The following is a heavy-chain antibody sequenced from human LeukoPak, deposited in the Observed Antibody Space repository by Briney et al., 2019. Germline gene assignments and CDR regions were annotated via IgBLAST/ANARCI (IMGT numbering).Heavy chain of an antibody. CDR1: GFIFSNYA. V-gene: IGHV4-34*01. Sequence: GSLRLSCAASGFIFSNYAMSWVRQAPGKGLEWIGEINHSGTTNYNPSLKSRLTISVDTSRNQFSLKLNSVTAADTAVYFCARYDYGITDAFDIWGQGTMVTVSS. CDR3: ARYDYGITDAFDI. D-gene: IGHD4-17*01. J-gene: IGHJ3*02. CDR2: INHSGTT.